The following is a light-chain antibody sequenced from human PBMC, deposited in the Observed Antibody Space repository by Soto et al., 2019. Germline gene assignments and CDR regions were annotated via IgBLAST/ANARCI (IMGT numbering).Light chain of an antibody. Sequence: QSVLTQLVSVSGSPGRAITISCTGSSRYVCGYNYVSWYQQHPGKAPKLMIYEVSNRPSGVSNRFSGSKSGNTASLTISGLQAEDKADYYCSTYTSSSTDVFGNGTKGTVL. CDR1: SRYVCGYNY. CDR2: EVS. CDR3: STYTSSSTDV. V-gene: IGLV2-14*01. J-gene: IGLJ1*01.